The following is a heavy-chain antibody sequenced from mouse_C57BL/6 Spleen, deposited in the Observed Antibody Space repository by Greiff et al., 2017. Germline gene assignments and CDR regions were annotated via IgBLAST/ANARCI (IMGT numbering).Heavy chain of an antibody. CDR1: GFNIKNTY. CDR3: ARGDYDENAMDY. V-gene: IGHV14-3*01. J-gene: IGHJ4*01. Sequence: EVKLQESVAELVRPGASVKLSCTASGFNIKNTYMPWVKQRPEQGLEWIGRIDPANGNTKYAPKFQGKATITADTSSNTAYLQLSSLTSEDTAIYYCARGDYDENAMDYWGQGTSVTVSS. D-gene: IGHD2-4*01. CDR2: IDPANGNT.